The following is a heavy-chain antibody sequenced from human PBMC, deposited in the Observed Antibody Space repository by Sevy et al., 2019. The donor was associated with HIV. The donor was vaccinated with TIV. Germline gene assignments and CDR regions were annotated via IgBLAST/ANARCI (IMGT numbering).Heavy chain of an antibody. V-gene: IGHV3-15*01. CDR3: TIVETRTFGGVIVTDY. D-gene: IGHD3-16*02. CDR2: IKSKTDGGTT. CDR1: GFTFSNAW. Sequence: GGSLRLSCAASGFTFSNAWMSWVRQAPGKGLEWVGRIKSKTDGGTTDYAAPVKGRFTTSRDDSKNTLYLQMNSLKTEDTAVYYCTIVETRTFGGVIVTDYWGQGTLVTVSS. J-gene: IGHJ4*02.